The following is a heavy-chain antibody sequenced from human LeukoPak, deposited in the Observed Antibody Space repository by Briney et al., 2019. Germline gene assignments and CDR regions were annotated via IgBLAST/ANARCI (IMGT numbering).Heavy chain of an antibody. CDR2: ISAYNGNT. Sequence: ASVKVSCKASGYTXTSYGISWVRQAPGQGLEWMGWISAYNGNTNYAQKLQGRVTMTTDTSTSTAYMELRSLRSDDTAVYYCAINSGSRDYYYYYGMDVWGQGTTVTVSS. CDR1: GYTXTSYG. CDR3: AINSGSRDYYYYYGMDV. V-gene: IGHV1-18*01. D-gene: IGHD1-26*01. J-gene: IGHJ6*02.